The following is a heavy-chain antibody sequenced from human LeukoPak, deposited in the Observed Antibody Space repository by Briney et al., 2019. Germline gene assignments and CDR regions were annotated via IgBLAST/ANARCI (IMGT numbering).Heavy chain of an antibody. D-gene: IGHD3-22*01. CDR2: IKGDESQK. CDR1: GLTFSSHW. CDR3: ARGPWDYYDSSNYRTFDY. V-gene: IGHV3-7*01. Sequence: GGSLRLSCAASGLTFSSHWMSWVRQAPGKGLEWVANIKGDESQKYYVDSVKGRFTISRDNAKSSVYLQMNTLRAEDTAVYYCARGPWDYYDSSNYRTFDYWGQGTLVTVSS. J-gene: IGHJ4*02.